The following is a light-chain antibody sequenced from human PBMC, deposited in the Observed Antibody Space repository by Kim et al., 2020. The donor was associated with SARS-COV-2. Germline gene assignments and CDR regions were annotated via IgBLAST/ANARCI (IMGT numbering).Light chain of an antibody. CDR2: TAS. V-gene: IGKV1-5*03. Sequence: IPLPPSPSPLSASVGDRINITCRAIPSISRWLAWYQQKPGKAPKLLIQTASSLESGVPSRFSGSGSGTEFTLTISSLQPDDFATYYCKKYNSYQTFGQGTKVDSK. CDR1: PSISRW. J-gene: IGKJ1*01. CDR3: KKYNSYQT.